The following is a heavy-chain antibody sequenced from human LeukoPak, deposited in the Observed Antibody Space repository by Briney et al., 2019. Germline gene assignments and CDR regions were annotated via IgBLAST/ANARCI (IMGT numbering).Heavy chain of an antibody. CDR3: ARPYSGYDSNWFDP. Sequence: GGSLRLSCAASGFTFSSYSMNWVRQAPGKGLQWVSSTTGGLSSTHYYADSVKGRFIISRDNSKYTLYLQMNSLRAEDTAVYYCARPYSGYDSNWFDPWGQGTLVTVSS. CDR1: GFTFSSYS. J-gene: IGHJ5*02. V-gene: IGHV3-23*01. D-gene: IGHD5-12*01. CDR2: TTGGLSST.